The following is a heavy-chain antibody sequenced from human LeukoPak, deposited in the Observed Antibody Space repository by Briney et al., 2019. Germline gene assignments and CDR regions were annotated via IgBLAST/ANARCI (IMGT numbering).Heavy chain of an antibody. D-gene: IGHD1-26*01. V-gene: IGHV3-23*01. CDR3: AKYGPQDSGSSHFDY. CDR1: GFTFSSYA. J-gene: IGHJ4*02. CDR2: IRDSGSST. Sequence: GGSLRLSCAASGFTFSSYAMSWVRQAPGKGLEWVSAIRDSGSSTHYADSVKGRFTTSRDNSKNTLFLSMNSLRAEDTAIYYCAKYGPQDSGSSHFDYWGQGALVTVSS.